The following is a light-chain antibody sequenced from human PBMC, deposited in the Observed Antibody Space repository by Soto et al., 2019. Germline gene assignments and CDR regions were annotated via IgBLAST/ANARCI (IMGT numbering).Light chain of an antibody. Sequence: SALTQPASVSGSPGQSITISCTGTSSDIGGYNYVSWYQQHPGKAPKLMIYEVTTRPSGISKRFSGSKSGNTASLTISGLRAEDEADYYCSSYTSSSTVIFGGGTKLTVL. J-gene: IGLJ2*01. CDR1: SSDIGGYNY. CDR2: EVT. CDR3: SSYTSSSTVI. V-gene: IGLV2-14*01.